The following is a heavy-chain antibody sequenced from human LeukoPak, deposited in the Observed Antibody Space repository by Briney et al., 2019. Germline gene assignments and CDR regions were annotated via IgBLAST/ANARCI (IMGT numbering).Heavy chain of an antibody. CDR2: INHSGNT. J-gene: IGHJ4*02. D-gene: IGHD3/OR15-3a*01. V-gene: IGHV4-34*01. CDR3: ARGSTRSSGLDV. CDR1: GGSFNEYY. Sequence: SETLSLTCAVYGGSFNEYYWAWIRQSPGKGLEWIGEINHSGNTKYNPSLKSRVTISVDTSKNQFSLKLSSVTAADTAVYYCARGSTRSSGLDVWGQGTLVTVSS.